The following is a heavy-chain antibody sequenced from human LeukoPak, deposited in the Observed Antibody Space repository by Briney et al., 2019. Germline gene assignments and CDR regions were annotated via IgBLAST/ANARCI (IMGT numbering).Heavy chain of an antibody. CDR1: GYSFTDYY. Sequence: GASVKVSCKTSGYSFTDYYMHWVRQAPGQGLEWMGWIDPNTGGTHFAENFQGRVTMTRDTSISTAYMDLNSLRSDDAAVYYCARSLITASGNDAFDMWGQGTMVTVSS. V-gene: IGHV1-2*02. CDR3: ARSLITASGNDAFDM. J-gene: IGHJ3*02. D-gene: IGHD6-13*01. CDR2: IDPNTGGT.